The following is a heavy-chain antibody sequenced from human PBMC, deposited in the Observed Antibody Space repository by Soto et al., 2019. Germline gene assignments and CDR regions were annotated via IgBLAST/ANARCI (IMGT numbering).Heavy chain of an antibody. J-gene: IGHJ4*02. CDR2: ISYDETAT. CDR3: AKGSEWLGTSDFDY. D-gene: IGHD6-19*01. Sequence: QVQLVESGGGVVQPGTSLRLSCAASGFTFSGYGVHWVRQAPGKGLEWVASISYDETATYYSDSVKGRFTISRDNSKNTLFLQMNSLRAEDTAMYYCAKGSEWLGTSDFDYWGQGTLVTVSS. V-gene: IGHV3-30*18. CDR1: GFTFSGYG.